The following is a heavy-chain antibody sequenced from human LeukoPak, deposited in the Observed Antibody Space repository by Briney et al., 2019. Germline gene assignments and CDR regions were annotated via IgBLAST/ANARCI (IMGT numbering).Heavy chain of an antibody. J-gene: IGHJ4*02. Sequence: GGSLRLSCAASGFTFSSYGMHWVRQAPGKGLEWVAFIRYDGSNKYYADSVKGRFTISRDNSKNTLYLQMNSLRPEDTAVYYCAKVRVGTAHFDYWGQGTLVTVSS. CDR2: IRYDGSNK. D-gene: IGHD2-15*01. V-gene: IGHV3-30*02. CDR3: AKVRVGTAHFDY. CDR1: GFTFSSYG.